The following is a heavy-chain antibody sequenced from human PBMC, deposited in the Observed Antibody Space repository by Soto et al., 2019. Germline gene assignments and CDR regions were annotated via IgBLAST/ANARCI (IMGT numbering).Heavy chain of an antibody. CDR2: IYYGGRT. CDR1: GGSISTDY. J-gene: IGHJ6*02. CDR3: ERGEWFLRGYGMDV. D-gene: IGHD3-3*01. V-gene: IGHV4-59*01. Sequence: QVQLQESGPGLVKPSGTLSLTYTVSGGSISTDYWSWIRQPPGKRLEYIGFIYYGGRTNYHQSLECRVTASPHTSKNEFPLTLSSVTAADTAVYYCERGEWFLRGYGMDVWGRRNTVTAS.